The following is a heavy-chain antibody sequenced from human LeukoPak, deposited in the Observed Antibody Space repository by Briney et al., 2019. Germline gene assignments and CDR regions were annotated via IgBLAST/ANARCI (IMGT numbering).Heavy chain of an antibody. CDR1: GFTFSSYW. D-gene: IGHD2-21*02. CDR3: TSHTGTGDAFRPFHI. Sequence: PGGSLRLSCAASGFTFSSYWMSWVRQAPGKGLEWEANIKQDGSEKYYVDSVKGRFTISRDNAKNSLYLQMNSLRAEDTAVYYCTSHTGTGDAFRPFHIWGQGTMVTVSS. V-gene: IGHV3-7*01. CDR2: IKQDGSEK. J-gene: IGHJ3*02.